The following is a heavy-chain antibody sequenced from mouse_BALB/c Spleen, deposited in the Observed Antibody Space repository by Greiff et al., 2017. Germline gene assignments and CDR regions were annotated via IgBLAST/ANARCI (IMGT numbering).Heavy chain of an antibody. D-gene: IGHD6-1*01. J-gene: IGHJ3*01. CDR3: ARRGCGHFAY. CDR1: GFSLTTSGMG. Sequence: QVTLKESGPGLLKPSQTLCLTCSFSGFSLTTSGMGVVWLRPPTGLGLEWLAHSGWDDDKYYNPSLKSHITNANDTTRDQLFLKSTSVDTAATATCASARRGCGHFAYWGQGTLVTVSA. CDR2: SGWDDDK. V-gene: IGHV8-8*01.